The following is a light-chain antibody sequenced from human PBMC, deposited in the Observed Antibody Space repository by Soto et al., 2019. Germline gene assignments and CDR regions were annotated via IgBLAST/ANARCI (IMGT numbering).Light chain of an antibody. CDR1: QGIGNS. CDR2: AAS. CDR3: QKYNSAPLT. Sequence: DIQMTQSPSSLSASVGDRVTITCRASQGIGNSLAWYQKKAGKAPKLLIYAASTLQSGVPSRFSGSGSGTDFTLTISSLQPEDVATYYCQKYNSAPLTFGPGTKVDVK. V-gene: IGKV1-27*01. J-gene: IGKJ3*01.